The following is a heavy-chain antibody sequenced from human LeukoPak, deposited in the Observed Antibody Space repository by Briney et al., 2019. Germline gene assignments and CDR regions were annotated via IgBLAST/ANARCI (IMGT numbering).Heavy chain of an antibody. CDR2: ISAYDGGI. Sequence: ASVKVSCKASGYNFTSYAINWVRQTPGQALEWMGWISAYDGGIKYAQDFQGRVTMTTDSSTRTVYMELTRLTSDDTAVYYCARDPLTSIWSPYYFTLDVWGQGTTVRVSS. J-gene: IGHJ6*02. D-gene: IGHD1-26*01. CDR1: GYNFTSYA. V-gene: IGHV1-18*01. CDR3: ARDPLTSIWSPYYFTLDV.